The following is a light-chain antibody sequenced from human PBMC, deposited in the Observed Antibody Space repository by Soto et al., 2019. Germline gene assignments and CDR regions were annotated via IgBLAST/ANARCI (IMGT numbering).Light chain of an antibody. CDR3: QQYDNLPLT. CDR1: QTISYY. Sequence: DIQMTQSPSSLSASVGDRVTIACRASQTISYYVNWYQQKPGKAPKLLIYDASNLETGVPSRFSGSGSGTDFTFTISSLQPEDIATYYCQQYDNLPLTFGGGTKVDIK. CDR2: DAS. J-gene: IGKJ4*01. V-gene: IGKV1-33*01.